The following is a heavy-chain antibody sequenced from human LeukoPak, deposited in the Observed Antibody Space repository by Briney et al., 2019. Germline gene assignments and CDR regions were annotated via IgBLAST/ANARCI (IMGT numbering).Heavy chain of an antibody. D-gene: IGHD1-26*01. V-gene: IGHV1-46*01. Sequence: GGSLRLSCAASGYTFTSYYMHWVRQAPGQGLEWMGIINPSGGSTSYAQKFQGRVTMTRDTSTSTVYMELSSLRSEDTAVYYCAREHSGSYYAHLTYFDYWGQGTLVTVSS. J-gene: IGHJ4*02. CDR3: AREHSGSYYAHLTYFDY. CDR1: GYTFTSYY. CDR2: INPSGGST.